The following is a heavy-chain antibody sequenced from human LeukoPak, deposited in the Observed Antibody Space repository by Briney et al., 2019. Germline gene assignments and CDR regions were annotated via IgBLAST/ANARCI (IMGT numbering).Heavy chain of an antibody. CDR1: GYTFTSYY. V-gene: IGHV1-46*01. J-gene: IGHJ4*02. CDR3: ARARVVHTPSSSYYFDY. Sequence: ASVKVSCKASGYTFTSYYIHWVRQAPGQGLEWMGIINPIGGTTDYAQKFQGRVTMTRDTSTSIVYMELSSLRSEDTAVYYCARARVVHTPSSSYYFDYWGQGTLVTVSS. CDR2: INPIGGTT. D-gene: IGHD3-3*01.